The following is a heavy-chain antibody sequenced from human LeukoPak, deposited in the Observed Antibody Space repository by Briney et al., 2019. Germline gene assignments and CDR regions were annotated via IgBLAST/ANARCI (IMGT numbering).Heavy chain of an antibody. CDR2: ISGSGETA. J-gene: IGHJ4*02. V-gene: IGHV3-23*01. D-gene: IGHD3-22*01. Sequence: GGSPRLSCAASGFTFSIYAMSWVRQAPGKGLQWVSGISGSGETAYYADSVKGRFTIFRDNSKNTLYLQMSSLRAEDTAVYYCAKDHDSSGYYILDYWGQGTLVTVSS. CDR3: AKDHDSSGYYILDY. CDR1: GFTFSIYA.